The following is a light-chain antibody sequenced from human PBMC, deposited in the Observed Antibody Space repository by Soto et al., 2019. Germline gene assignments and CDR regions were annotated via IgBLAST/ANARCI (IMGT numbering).Light chain of an antibody. CDR3: QSFDFSLSWV. CDR1: SSNIGAPYN. Sequence: VLTQPPSVSGAPGQRVTISCTGSSSNIGAPYNVHWYQKHPGTAPKLLIYANSNRPSGVPDRFSGSKSGTSASLAITGLQAEDEAEYYCQSFDFSLSWVFGGGTKLTVL. J-gene: IGLJ3*02. V-gene: IGLV1-40*01. CDR2: ANS.